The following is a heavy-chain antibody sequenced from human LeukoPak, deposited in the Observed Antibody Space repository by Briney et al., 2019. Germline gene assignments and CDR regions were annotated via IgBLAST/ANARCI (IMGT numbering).Heavy chain of an antibody. D-gene: IGHD6-13*01. Sequence: GGSLRLSCAASGFTFSSYGMNWVRQAPGKGLEWVSSISSSSSYIYYADSVKGRFTISRDNAKNSLYLQMNSLRAEDTAVYYCARVSRAAAGISGAFDIWGQGTMVTVSS. J-gene: IGHJ3*02. CDR3: ARVSRAAAGISGAFDI. V-gene: IGHV3-21*01. CDR2: ISSSSSYI. CDR1: GFTFSSYG.